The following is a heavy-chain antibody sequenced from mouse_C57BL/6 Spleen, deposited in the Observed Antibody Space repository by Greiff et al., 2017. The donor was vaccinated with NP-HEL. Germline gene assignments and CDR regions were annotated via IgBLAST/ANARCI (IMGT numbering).Heavy chain of an antibody. CDR1: GYTFTSYW. Sequence: QVQLQQPGAELVKPGASVKLSCKASGYTFTSYWMHWVKQRPGQGLEWIGMIHPNSGSTNYNEKFKSKATLTVDKSSITAYMQLSSLTSEDSAVYYCARNDGYYPYFAMDYWGQGTSVTVSS. D-gene: IGHD2-3*01. CDR2: IHPNSGST. V-gene: IGHV1-64*01. CDR3: ARNDGYYPYFAMDY. J-gene: IGHJ4*01.